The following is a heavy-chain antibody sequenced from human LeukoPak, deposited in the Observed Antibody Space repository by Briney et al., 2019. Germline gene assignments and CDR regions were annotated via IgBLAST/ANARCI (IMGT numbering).Heavy chain of an antibody. CDR1: GYTFTSYY. D-gene: IGHD4-17*01. CDR2: VSTYNGQT. V-gene: IGHV1-18*04. J-gene: IGHJ4*02. Sequence: ASVKVSCKASGYTFTSYYMHWVRQAPGQGLEWMGWVSTYNGQTKYAQKFQGRVTLTTDTPATTAHMELRSLTSDDTAVYYCAKAWDYGDRGEIGYWGQGTLVTVSS. CDR3: AKAWDYGDRGEIGY.